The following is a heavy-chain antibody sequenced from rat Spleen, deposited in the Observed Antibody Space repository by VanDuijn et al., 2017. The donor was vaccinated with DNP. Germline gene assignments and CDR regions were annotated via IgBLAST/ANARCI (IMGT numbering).Heavy chain of an antibody. CDR1: GFTFSDYN. J-gene: IGHJ1*01. V-gene: IGHV5-7*01. D-gene: IGHD1-9*01. Sequence: EVQLVESGGGLVQPGRSLKLSCAASGFTFSDYNMAWVRQAPKKGLEWVATISYDGRGTYYRNSVKGRFTISRDNAKSTLSLQMDSLRSEDTATYYCATHTMGITSYYWYFDFWGPGTMVTVSS. CDR2: ISYDGRGT. CDR3: ATHTMGITSYYWYFDF.